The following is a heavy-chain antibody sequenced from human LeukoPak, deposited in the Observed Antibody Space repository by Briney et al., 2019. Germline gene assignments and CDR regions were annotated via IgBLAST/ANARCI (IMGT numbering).Heavy chain of an antibody. D-gene: IGHD6-13*01. CDR2: INPNSGGT. CDR3: ARVKGSSWYEDYFDY. J-gene: IGHJ4*02. V-gene: IGHV1-2*02. Sequence: ASVKVSCKASGYTFTGYYMHWVRQAPGQGLEWMGWINPNSGGTNYAQKFQGRDTMTRDTSISTAYMELSRLRSDDTAVYYCARVKGSSWYEDYFDYWGQGTLVTVSS. CDR1: GYTFTGYY.